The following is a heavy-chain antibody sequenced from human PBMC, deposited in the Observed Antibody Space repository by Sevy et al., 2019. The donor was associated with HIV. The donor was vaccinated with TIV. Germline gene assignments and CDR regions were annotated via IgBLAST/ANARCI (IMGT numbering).Heavy chain of an antibody. J-gene: IGHJ4*02. CDR1: GFTFSDYY. Sequence: GSLRLSCAASGFTFSDYYMSWIRQAPGKGLEWVSYISSSGSTIYYADSVKGRFTISRDNAKNSLYLQMNSLRAEDTAVYYCAGGRLAVAYFDYWGQGTLVTVSS. V-gene: IGHV3-11*01. CDR2: ISSSGSTI. D-gene: IGHD6-19*01. CDR3: AGGRLAVAYFDY.